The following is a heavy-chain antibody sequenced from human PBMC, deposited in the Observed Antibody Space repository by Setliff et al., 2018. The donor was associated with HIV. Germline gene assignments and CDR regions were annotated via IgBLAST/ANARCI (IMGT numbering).Heavy chain of an antibody. D-gene: IGHD2-15*01. V-gene: IGHV4-61*05. Sequence: PSETLSLTCTVSGASISSNTYYWGWIRKPPGKGLEWIGFSYISGYTKYNPSLEGRVTISLDTSRNLFSLRLYSMTPADTAVYYCVRGGNGGYNYIDVWGKGTTVTVSS. J-gene: IGHJ6*03. CDR1: GASISSNTYY. CDR3: VRGGNGGYNYIDV. CDR2: SYISGYT.